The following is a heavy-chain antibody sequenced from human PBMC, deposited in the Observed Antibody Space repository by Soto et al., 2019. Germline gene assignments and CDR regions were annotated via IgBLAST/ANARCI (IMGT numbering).Heavy chain of an antibody. D-gene: IGHD2-15*01. Sequence: QIELVQSGAEVTKSGASVKVSCKTSGYTFAEFYVHWVRQVPGQGLEWMGWINPNTGGTHYAVKFQDRVTMTRDTSIRTDYMELARLRSDDTATYYCARDGNYYTSGEGHCFDPWGQGTLITVSP. J-gene: IGHJ5*02. CDR2: INPNTGGT. CDR1: GYTFAEFY. CDR3: ARDGNYYTSGEGHCFDP. V-gene: IGHV1-2*02.